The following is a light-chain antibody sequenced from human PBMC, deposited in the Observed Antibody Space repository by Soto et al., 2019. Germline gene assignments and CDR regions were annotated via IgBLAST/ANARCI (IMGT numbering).Light chain of an antibody. J-gene: IGKJ1*01. CDR1: QRISSY. Sequence: DIQMTQSPSSLSASVGDRVTITCRASQRISSYLNWYQQKPGKAPNLLIYVASTLHSGVPSRFSGSGSGTDFTLTISSLQPDDFATYYCQQYNSYWTFGQGTKVDIK. CDR3: QQYNSYWT. CDR2: VAS. V-gene: IGKV1-39*01.